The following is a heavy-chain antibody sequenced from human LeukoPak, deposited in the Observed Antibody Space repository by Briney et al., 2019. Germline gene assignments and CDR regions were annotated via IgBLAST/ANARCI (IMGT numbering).Heavy chain of an antibody. Sequence: PGGSLRLSCTASGFTFSSYSMHWVRQAPGKGLEWVAVTSYDGNNKYADSVKGRFTISRDNSKNTLYLQMNTLRVEDTAIYYCARNWGTFWGQGTLATVSS. V-gene: IGHV3-30-3*01. CDR1: GFTFSSYS. CDR2: TSYDGNNK. CDR3: ARNWGTF. D-gene: IGHD7-27*01. J-gene: IGHJ4*02.